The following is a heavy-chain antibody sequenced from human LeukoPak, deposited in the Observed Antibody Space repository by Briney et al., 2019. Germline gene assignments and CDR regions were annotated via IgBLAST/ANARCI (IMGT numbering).Heavy chain of an antibody. CDR3: ARGGATGYYLLY. CDR1: GITVSSNY. V-gene: IGHV3-66*02. J-gene: IGHJ4*02. Sequence: GGSLRLSCAASGITVSSNYMTWVRQAAGKGLECVSAIYTGGTTYYTDSVKGRFTISRDNSKNTLYLQMNSLRAEDTAVYFCARGGATGYYLLYWGQGTVVTVSS. D-gene: IGHD3-9*01. CDR2: IYTGGTT.